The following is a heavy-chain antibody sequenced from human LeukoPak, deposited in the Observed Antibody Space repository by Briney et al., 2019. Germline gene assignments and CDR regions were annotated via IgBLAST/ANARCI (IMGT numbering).Heavy chain of an antibody. CDR1: GFTFSSYS. D-gene: IGHD6-19*01. CDR2: ISSSSSYI. CDR3: ARGIAVAGTPYFDY. J-gene: IGHJ4*02. V-gene: IGHV3-21*01. Sequence: GGSLRLSCAASGFTFSSYSMNWVRQAPGKGLEWVSSISSSSSYIYYADSVKGRFTIFRDNAKNSLYLQMNSLRAEDTAVYYCARGIAVAGTPYFDYWGQGTLVTVSS.